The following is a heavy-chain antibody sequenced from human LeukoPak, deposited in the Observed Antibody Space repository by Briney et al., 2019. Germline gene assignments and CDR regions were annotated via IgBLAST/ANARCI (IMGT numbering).Heavy chain of an antibody. J-gene: IGHJ3*02. D-gene: IGHD3-22*01. CDR3: ARSQNYYDSSGYYLDAFDI. V-gene: IGHV4-61*01. CDR2: IYYSGST. CDR1: GGSISSSSYY. Sequence: PSETLSLTCTVSGGSISSSSYYWSWIRQPPGKGLEWIGYIYYSGSTNYNPSLKSRVTISVDTSKNQFSLKLSSVTAADTAVYYCARSQNYYDSSGYYLDAFDIWGQGTMVTVSS.